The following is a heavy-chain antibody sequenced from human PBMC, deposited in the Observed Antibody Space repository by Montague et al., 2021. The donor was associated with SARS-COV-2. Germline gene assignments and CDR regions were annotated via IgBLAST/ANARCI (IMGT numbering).Heavy chain of an antibody. J-gene: IGHJ5*01. CDR2: NYYSDT. CDR1: GVSISSTGYY. D-gene: IGHD6-19*01. Sequence: SETLSLTCSVSGVSISSTGYYWDWIRQHPGEGLEWVGYNYYSDTYYNPFLEGRVTISVDTSKHQFSLQLTSVTAAASASYYCANEGSSGWFESWGQGTRVAVSS. CDR3: ANEGSSGWFES. V-gene: IGHV4-39*07.